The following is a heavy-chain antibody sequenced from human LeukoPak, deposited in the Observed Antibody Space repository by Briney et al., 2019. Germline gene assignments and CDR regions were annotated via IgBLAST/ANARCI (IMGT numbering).Heavy chain of an antibody. V-gene: IGHV1-69*04. CDR2: IIPILGIA. CDR3: AREKSYYYYYMGV. Sequence: ASVKVSCKASGGTFSSYTISWVRQAPGQGLEWMGRIIPILGIANYAQKFQGRVTITADKSTSTAYMELSSLRSEDTAVYYCAREKSYYYYYMGVWGKGTTVTVSS. CDR1: GGTFSSYT. J-gene: IGHJ6*03.